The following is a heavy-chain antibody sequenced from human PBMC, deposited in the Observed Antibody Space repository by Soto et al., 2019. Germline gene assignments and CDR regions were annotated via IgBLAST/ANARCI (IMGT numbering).Heavy chain of an antibody. CDR2: ISSSGSTI. V-gene: IGHV3-48*03. J-gene: IGHJ6*02. CDR1: GFTFSSYE. D-gene: IGHD5-18*01. Sequence: EVQLVESGGGLVQPGGSLRLSCAASGFTFSSYEMNWVRQAPGKGLEWVSYISSSGSTIYYADSVKGRFTISRDNAKNSLYLQMNSLRAEDTAVYYCARGSPLQLWQGSYGMDVWGQGTTVTVSS. CDR3: ARGSPLQLWQGSYGMDV.